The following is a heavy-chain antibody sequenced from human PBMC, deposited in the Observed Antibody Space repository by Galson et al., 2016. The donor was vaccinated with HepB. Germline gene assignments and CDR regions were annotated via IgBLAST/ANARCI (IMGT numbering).Heavy chain of an antibody. CDR3: AKNGGFGSGTYYPDY. CDR1: GLTFSLYA. V-gene: IGHV3-23*01. D-gene: IGHD3-10*01. Sequence: SLRLSCAASGLTFSLYAMTWVRQAPGKGLEWVSSINGGGYSTTYADSVKGRFTISKDISRNTLFLQMNSLRADDTAIYYCAKNGGFGSGTYYPDYWGQGTLVTVSS. CDR2: INGGGYST. J-gene: IGHJ4*02.